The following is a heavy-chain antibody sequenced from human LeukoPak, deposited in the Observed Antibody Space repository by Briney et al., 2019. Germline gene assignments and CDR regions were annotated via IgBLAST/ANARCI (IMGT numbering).Heavy chain of an antibody. CDR2: VSGSGSTT. CDR1: GFTFSRFA. D-gene: IGHD4-23*01. CDR3: AKDHLGTSDSYFDY. V-gene: IGHV3-23*01. J-gene: IGHJ4*02. Sequence: GGSLRLSCAASGFTFSRFAMSWVRHAPGKGLEWVSAVSGSGSTTDYADSVKGRFTISRDNSKNRLFLQMNSLRAEDTAVYYCAKDHLGTSDSYFDYWGQGTLVTVSS.